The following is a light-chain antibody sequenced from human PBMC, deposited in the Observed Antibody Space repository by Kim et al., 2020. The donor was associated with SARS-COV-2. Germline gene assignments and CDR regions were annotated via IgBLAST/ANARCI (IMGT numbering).Light chain of an antibody. CDR3: MLAVQSPLT. CDR2: LGS. Sequence: EIVMTQSPASLPVTPGEPASITCRSSRSLLYSNGYNDLDWYVQKPGQSPQLLIYLGSNRAPWVPDRFSGSGSGTDFTLSISRVEAEDVGVYFCMLAVQSPLTFGGGTKVDIK. CDR1: RSLLYSNGYND. J-gene: IGKJ4*01. V-gene: IGKV2-28*01.